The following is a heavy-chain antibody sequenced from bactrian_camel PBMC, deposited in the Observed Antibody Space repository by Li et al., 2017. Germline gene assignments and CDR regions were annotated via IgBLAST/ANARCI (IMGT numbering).Heavy chain of an antibody. D-gene: IGHD6*01. CDR3: AADATLGLGGSWPIVALWNY. CDR1: GFTYSGVC. J-gene: IGHJ4*01. CDR2: IDSDGTT. V-gene: IGHV3S1*01. Sequence: HVQLVESGGGSVQAGGSLTLSCVASGFTYSGVCMGWLRQPKGKEREGVARIDSDGTTRYADAVAGRFTISKDKSVNTLYLQMDSLKPEDTAMYYCAADATLGLGGSWPIVALWNYWGQGTQVTVS.